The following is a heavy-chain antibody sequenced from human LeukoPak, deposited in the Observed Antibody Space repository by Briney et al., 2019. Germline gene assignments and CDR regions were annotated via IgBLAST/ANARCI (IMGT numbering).Heavy chain of an antibody. CDR1: GFTFSNAW. D-gene: IGHD6-19*01. CDR3: ARSTTRYSSGWYPDAFDI. J-gene: IGHJ3*02. Sequence: GSLRLSCAASGFTFSNAWMSWIRQPPGKGLEWIGEINHSGSTNYNPSLKSRVTISVDTSKNQFSLKLSSVFAADTAVYYCARSTTRYSSGWYPDAFDIWGQGTMVTVSS. CDR2: INHSGST. V-gene: IGHV4-34*01.